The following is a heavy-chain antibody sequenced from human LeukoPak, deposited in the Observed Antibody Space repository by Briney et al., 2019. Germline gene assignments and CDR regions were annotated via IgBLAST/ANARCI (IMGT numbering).Heavy chain of an antibody. CDR2: IYTSGST. CDR1: GGSISSGSYY. Sequence: SSQTLSLTCTVSGGSISSGSYYWSWIRQPAGKGLEWIGRIYTSGSTNYNPSLKSRVTISVDTSKNQFSLKLSSVTAADTAVYYCARSYGSSWYGGWFDPWGQGTLVTVSS. D-gene: IGHD6-13*01. J-gene: IGHJ5*02. V-gene: IGHV4-61*02. CDR3: ARSYGSSWYGGWFDP.